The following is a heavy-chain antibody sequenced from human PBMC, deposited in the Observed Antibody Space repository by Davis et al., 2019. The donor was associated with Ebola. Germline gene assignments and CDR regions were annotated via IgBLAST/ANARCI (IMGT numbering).Heavy chain of an antibody. V-gene: IGHV4-39*01. CDR3: ACGATTAFDI. CDR1: GDSISSSSSY. J-gene: IGHJ3*02. Sequence: MPSETLSLTCTVSGDSISSSSSYWGWIRQPPGKGLEWIGSISHRGSTDYNPSLKSRVTISVDTSKNQFSLKLSSVTAADTAVYYCACGATTAFDIWGQGTMVTVSS. CDR2: ISHRGST. D-gene: IGHD1-26*01.